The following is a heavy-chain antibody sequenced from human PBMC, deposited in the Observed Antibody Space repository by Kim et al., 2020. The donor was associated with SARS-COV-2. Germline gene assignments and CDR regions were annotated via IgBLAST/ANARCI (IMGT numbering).Heavy chain of an antibody. Sequence: ASVKVSCKASGYTFTSYTFHWVRQAPGQRPEWMGRIYAGNGDTDYSRKFQARVTFSGDTSASTVYMDLSSLSSEDTAVYYCASGGHHSGEYQDWGQGT. D-gene: IGHD3-16*01. CDR1: GYTFTSYT. CDR3: ASGGHHSGEYQD. V-gene: IGHV1-3*01. CDR2: IYAGNGDT. J-gene: IGHJ4*02.